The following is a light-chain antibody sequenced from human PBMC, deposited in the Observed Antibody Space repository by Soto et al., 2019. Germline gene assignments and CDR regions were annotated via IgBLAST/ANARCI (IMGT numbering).Light chain of an antibody. V-gene: IGLV2-14*01. CDR2: DVS. CDR1: SSDVGGYNY. Sequence: QSVLTQPASVSGSPGQSITISCTGTSSDVGGYNYVSWYQQHPGKDPKLMIYDVSNRPSGVSNRFSGSKSGNTASLPISGLQAEDEADYYCSSYTTSGSMVFGGGTKLTVL. J-gene: IGLJ2*01. CDR3: SSYTTSGSMV.